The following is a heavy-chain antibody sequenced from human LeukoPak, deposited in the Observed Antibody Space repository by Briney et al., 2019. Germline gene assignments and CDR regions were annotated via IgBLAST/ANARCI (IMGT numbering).Heavy chain of an antibody. CDR3: VRDLPAENYFDY. CDR1: GGSISSGDYY. J-gene: IGHJ4*02. Sequence: SDTLSLTCSVSGGSISSGDYYWSWIRQPPGRGLEWIGYIYYSGNTYYNPSLKSRVTISVDTSKNQFSLKLSSVTAADTAVYYCVRDLPAENYFDYWGQGTLVTVSS. CDR2: IYYSGNT. V-gene: IGHV4-30-4*02.